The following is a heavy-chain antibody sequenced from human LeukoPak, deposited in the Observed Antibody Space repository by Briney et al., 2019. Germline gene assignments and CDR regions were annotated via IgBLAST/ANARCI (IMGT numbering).Heavy chain of an antibody. J-gene: IGHJ4*02. Sequence: GGSLRLSCSASEFTGSSNSMSWVRQAPGKGLEWVSVIYTGGSTYYADSVKGRFTISRDNSKNTLYLQMNSLRGEDTAVYYCARMTSVNAFDYWGQGTLVTVSS. V-gene: IGHV3-66*02. CDR2: IYTGGST. CDR1: EFTGSSNS. CDR3: ARMTSVNAFDY.